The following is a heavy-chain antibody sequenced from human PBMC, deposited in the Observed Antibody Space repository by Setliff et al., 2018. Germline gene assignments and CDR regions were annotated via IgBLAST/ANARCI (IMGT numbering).Heavy chain of an antibody. CDR3: ATSDWYAAFDH. CDR2: VNNKNTYM. D-gene: IGHD6-19*01. V-gene: IGHV3-21*01. Sequence: PGGSLRLSCAASGFTFSSYSLSWVRQAPGKGLEWVSSVNNKNTYMSFADSVKGRFTISRDNANNSLYLQMNSLRAEDAAVYYCATSDWYAAFDHWGQGTLVTVSS. J-gene: IGHJ4*02. CDR1: GFTFSSYS.